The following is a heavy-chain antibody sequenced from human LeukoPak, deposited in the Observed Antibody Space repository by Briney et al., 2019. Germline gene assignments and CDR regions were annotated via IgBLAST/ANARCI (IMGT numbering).Heavy chain of an antibody. V-gene: IGHV3-21*01. Sequence: PGGSLRLSCAASGFTFSSYAMTWVRQAPGKGLEWVSSISSTSSYIYYADSVKGRFTISRDNAKNSLYLQMNSLRAEDTAVYRCMVTHPQHYYFDYWGQGTLVTVSS. CDR1: GFTFSSYA. J-gene: IGHJ4*02. CDR3: MVTHPQHYYFDY. D-gene: IGHD2-21*02. CDR2: ISSTSSYI.